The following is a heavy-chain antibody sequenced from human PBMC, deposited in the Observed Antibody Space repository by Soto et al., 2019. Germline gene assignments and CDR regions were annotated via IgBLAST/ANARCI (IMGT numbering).Heavy chain of an antibody. CDR2: IDPSDSYT. Sequence: GESLKISCKGSGYSFTSYWISWVRQMPGKGPEWMGRIDPSDSYTNYSPSFQGHVTISADKSISTAYLQWSSLKASDTAMYYCASNYYDSSGYYPNWYFDLWGRGTLVTVSS. CDR3: ASNYYDSSGYYPNWYFDL. J-gene: IGHJ2*01. CDR1: GYSFTSYW. V-gene: IGHV5-10-1*01. D-gene: IGHD3-22*01.